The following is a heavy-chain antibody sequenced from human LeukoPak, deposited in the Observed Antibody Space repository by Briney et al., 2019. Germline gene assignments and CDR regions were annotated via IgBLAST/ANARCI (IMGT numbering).Heavy chain of an antibody. CDR3: AGGGYCSSSSCFAPLFDW. CDR1: GASISRYY. Sequence: PETLSLTCTVSGASISRYYWSWIRQPPGQGLEWIGYIHYSGGTNYNASLKSRVAMSLDTSKNQFSLRLRSVTAADTALYFCAGGGYCSSSSCFAPLFDWWGQGTLVTVSS. V-gene: IGHV4-59*01. J-gene: IGHJ4*02. CDR2: IHYSGGT. D-gene: IGHD2-2*01.